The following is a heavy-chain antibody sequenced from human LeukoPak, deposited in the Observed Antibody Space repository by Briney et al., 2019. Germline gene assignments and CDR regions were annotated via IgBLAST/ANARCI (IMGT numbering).Heavy chain of an antibody. CDR2: IYPGDSDT. CDR3: ARLMGSGSYQYYYYYYYMDV. D-gene: IGHD3-10*01. V-gene: IGHV5-51*01. CDR1: GYSFTRYW. Sequence: GESLKISCKGSGYSFTRYWIAWVRQMPGKGLEWMGIIYPGDSDTRYSPSFQGQVTISADKSISTAYLQWSSLKASDTAMYYCARLMGSGSYQYYYYYYYMDVWGKGTTVTVSS. J-gene: IGHJ6*03.